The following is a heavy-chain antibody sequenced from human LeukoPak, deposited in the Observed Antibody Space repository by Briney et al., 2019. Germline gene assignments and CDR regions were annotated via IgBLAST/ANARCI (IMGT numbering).Heavy chain of an antibody. CDR2: IYHSGST. Sequence: SETLSLTCTVSGGSISSGGYYWSWIRQPPGKGLEWIGYIYHSGSTYYNPSLKSRVTISVDRSKNQFSLKLSSVTAADTAVYYCAKLANLSYYYDSSGYWPDYWGQGTLVTVSS. J-gene: IGHJ4*02. V-gene: IGHV4-30-2*01. CDR3: AKLANLSYYYDSSGYWPDY. CDR1: GGSISSGGYY. D-gene: IGHD3-22*01.